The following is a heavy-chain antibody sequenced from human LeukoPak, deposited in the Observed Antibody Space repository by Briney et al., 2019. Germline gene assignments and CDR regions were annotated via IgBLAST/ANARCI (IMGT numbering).Heavy chain of an antibody. D-gene: IGHD1-26*01. J-gene: IGHJ3*02. CDR3: ARGLLHPDAFDI. CDR1: GGSISSSSYY. CDR2: IYYSGST. V-gene: IGHV4-31*03. Sequence: PSETLSLTCTVSGGSISSSSYYWGWIRQHPGKGLEWIGYIYYSGSTYYNPSLKSRVTISVDTSKNQFSLKLSSVTAADTAVYYCARGLLHPDAFDIWGQGTMVTVSS.